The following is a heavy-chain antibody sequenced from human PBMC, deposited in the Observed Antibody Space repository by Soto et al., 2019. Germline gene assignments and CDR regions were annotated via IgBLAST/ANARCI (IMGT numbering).Heavy chain of an antibody. Sequence: SETLSLTCTVSGGSISSGGYYWSWIRQHPGKGLEWIGYIYYSGSTYYNPSLKSRVTISVDTSKNQFSLKLSSVTAADTAVYYCARSWFGHQVHWFDSWGQGTLVTLSS. CDR3: ARSWFGHQVHWFDS. V-gene: IGHV4-31*03. CDR1: GGSISSGGYY. J-gene: IGHJ5*01. CDR2: IYYSGST. D-gene: IGHD3-16*01.